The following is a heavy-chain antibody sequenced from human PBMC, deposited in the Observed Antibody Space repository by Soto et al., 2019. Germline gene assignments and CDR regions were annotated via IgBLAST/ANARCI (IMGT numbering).Heavy chain of an antibody. V-gene: IGHV2-5*02. J-gene: IGHJ6*02. CDR2: IYWDDDK. Sequence: QITLKESGPTLVKPTQTLTLTCTFSGFSLNTSGVGVGWIRQPPGKALEWLALIYWDDDKRYSPSLKSRLTITKDTSTNQVALSMTNMDPVDTAPYYCAHYGSGRYGMDVWGQGHTVTLSS. D-gene: IGHD3-10*01. CDR1: GFSLNTSGVG. CDR3: AHYGSGRYGMDV.